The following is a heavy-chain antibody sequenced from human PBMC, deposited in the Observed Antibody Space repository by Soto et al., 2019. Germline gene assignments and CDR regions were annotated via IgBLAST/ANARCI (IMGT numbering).Heavy chain of an antibody. Sequence: SVKVSCKASGGTFSSYAISWVRQAPGQGLEWMGGIIPIFGTANYAQKFQGRVTITADESTSTAYMELSSLRSEDTAVYYCARYCSGTSCYSGDYYYGMDVWGQGTTVTVSS. CDR3: ARYCSGTSCYSGDYYYGMDV. CDR2: IIPIFGTA. J-gene: IGHJ6*02. V-gene: IGHV1-69*13. CDR1: GGTFSSYA. D-gene: IGHD2-2*01.